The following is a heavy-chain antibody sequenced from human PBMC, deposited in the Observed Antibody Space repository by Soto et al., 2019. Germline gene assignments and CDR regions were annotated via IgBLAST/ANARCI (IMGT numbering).Heavy chain of an antibody. V-gene: IGHV3-23*01. CDR2: ISVSGGST. Sequence: GGSLRLSCAASGFTFTSYAMSWVRQAPGKGLEWVSAISVSGGSTYYADSVKGRFTISRDNSKNTLYLQMNSPRAEDTAVYYCAKDAPGLAVAGSIDYWGQGTLVTVSS. CDR3: AKDAPGLAVAGSIDY. J-gene: IGHJ4*02. CDR1: GFTFTSYA. D-gene: IGHD6-19*01.